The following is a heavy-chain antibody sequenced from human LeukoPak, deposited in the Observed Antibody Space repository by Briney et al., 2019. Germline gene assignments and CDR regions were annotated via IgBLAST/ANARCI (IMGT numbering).Heavy chain of an antibody. CDR1: GFSFSSNG. CDR3: AKDDRTSIV. CDR2: IRYDGSNK. J-gene: IGHJ6*04. D-gene: IGHD3/OR15-3a*01. Sequence: PGGSLRLSCAASGFSFSSNGMHWVRQAPGKGPEWVAFIRYDGSNKYYADSAKGRFTISRDNSKNTLYLQMNSLRAEDTAVFYCAKDDRTSIVWGKGTTVTVSS. V-gene: IGHV3-30*02.